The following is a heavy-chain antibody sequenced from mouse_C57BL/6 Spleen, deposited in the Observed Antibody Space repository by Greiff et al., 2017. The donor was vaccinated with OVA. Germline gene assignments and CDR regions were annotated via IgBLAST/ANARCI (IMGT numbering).Heavy chain of an antibody. CDR2: IWTGGGT. CDR1: GFSLTSYA. CDR3: ARKDYGSSYVWYFDV. Sequence: VKVVESGPGLVAPSQSLSITCTVSGFSLTSYAISWVRQPPGKGLEWLGVIWTGGGTNYNSALKSRLSISKDNSKSQVFLKMNSLQTDDTARYYCARKDYGSSYVWYFDVWGTGTTVTVSS. D-gene: IGHD1-1*01. J-gene: IGHJ1*03. V-gene: IGHV2-9-1*01.